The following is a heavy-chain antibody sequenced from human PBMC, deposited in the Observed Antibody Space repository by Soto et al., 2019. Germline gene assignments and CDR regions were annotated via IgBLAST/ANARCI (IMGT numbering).Heavy chain of an antibody. CDR2: ISYAGSNK. CDR3: AKYGEPYSGSPENFFFDY. CDR1: GFTFTTYG. Sequence: GGSLRLSCAASGFTFTTYGMHWVRQAPGKGLEWVAFISYAGSNKYYADSVKGRFTISRDNSKNTLYLQMNSLRAEDTAVYYCAKYGEPYSGSPENFFFDYWGQGTRVTVSS. D-gene: IGHD1-26*01. J-gene: IGHJ4*02. V-gene: IGHV3-30*18.